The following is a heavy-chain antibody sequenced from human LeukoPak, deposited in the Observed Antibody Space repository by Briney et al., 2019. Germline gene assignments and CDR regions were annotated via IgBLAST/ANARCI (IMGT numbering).Heavy chain of an antibody. CDR3: ARDDPTSDAFDI. CDR1: GFTFGSYE. CDR2: ISSSGSTI. V-gene: IGHV3-48*03. Sequence: GGSLRLSCAASGFTFGSYEINWVRQAPGKGLGWVSYISSSGSTIYYADSVKGRFTISRDNAKNSLYLQVNSLRAEDTAVYYCARDDPTSDAFDIWGQGTMVTVSS. J-gene: IGHJ3*02.